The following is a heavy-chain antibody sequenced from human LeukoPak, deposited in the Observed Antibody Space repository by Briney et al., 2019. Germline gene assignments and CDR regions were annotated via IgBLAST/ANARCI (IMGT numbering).Heavy chain of an antibody. D-gene: IGHD3-10*01. Sequence: SETLSLTCTVSGASISNYYWSWIRQPPGKGLEWVGNIYYSGSTNYNPSLKSRVTISVDTSKNQFSLNLSSVTAADTAVYYCARGYYGSGTYRCFDPWGQGALVTVSS. CDR3: ARGYYGSGTYRCFDP. J-gene: IGHJ5*02. V-gene: IGHV4-59*08. CDR1: GASISNYY. CDR2: IYYSGST.